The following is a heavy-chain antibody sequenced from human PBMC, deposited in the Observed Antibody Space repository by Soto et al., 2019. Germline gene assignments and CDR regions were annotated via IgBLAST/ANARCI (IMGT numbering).Heavy chain of an antibody. Sequence: KPSETLSLTCTVSGGSVSSGSFYWSWIRQPPGKGLEWIGFLYNSGSTNYNPSFKSRVTISVDTSRNQFSLKLNSVTAADTAVYYCASLRYCSSTNCHPSSTVTTGGFDFWGQGTLVTVSS. CDR1: GGSVSSGSFY. CDR2: LYNSGST. D-gene: IGHD2-2*01. V-gene: IGHV4-61*01. CDR3: ASLRYCSSTNCHPSSTVTTGGFDF. J-gene: IGHJ4*02.